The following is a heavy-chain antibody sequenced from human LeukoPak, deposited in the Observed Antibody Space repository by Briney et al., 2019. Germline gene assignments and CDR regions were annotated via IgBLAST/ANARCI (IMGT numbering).Heavy chain of an antibody. CDR3: AKDPILEPLDY. CDR1: GFTFSTYA. Sequence: GGSLRLSCAASGFTFSTYAMSWVRQAPGKGLEWVSAIGGSGGSTYYADSVKGRFTISRDNSKNTLYLQMNSLRAEDTAVYYCAKDPILEPLDYWGQGTLVTVSS. J-gene: IGHJ4*02. D-gene: IGHD1-1*01. V-gene: IGHV3-23*01. CDR2: IGGSGGST.